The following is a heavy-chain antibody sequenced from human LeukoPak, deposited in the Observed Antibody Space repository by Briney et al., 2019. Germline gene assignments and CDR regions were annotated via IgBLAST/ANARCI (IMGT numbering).Heavy chain of an antibody. CDR1: GFIFSDYY. V-gene: IGHV3-11*01. CDR3: AREVVLAAKGVGFDP. J-gene: IGHJ5*02. Sequence: GGSLRLSCAASGFIFSDYYMSWSRQAPGKGLEWVSYISSSGSTIYYADSVKGRFTISRDNAKDSLYLQMNSLRAEDTAVYYCAREVVLAAKGVGFDPWGQGTLVTVSS. CDR2: ISSSGSTI. D-gene: IGHD2-2*01.